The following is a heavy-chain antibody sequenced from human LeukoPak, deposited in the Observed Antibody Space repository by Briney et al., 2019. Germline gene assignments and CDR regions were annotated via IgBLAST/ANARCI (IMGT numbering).Heavy chain of an antibody. D-gene: IGHD2-15*01. CDR2: IYYSGST. CDR1: GGSISSYY. J-gene: IGHJ5*02. Sequence: SETLSLTCTVSGGSISSYYWSWIRQPPGKGLEWIGYIYYSGSTNYNPSLKSRVTISVDTSKNQFSLKLSSVTAADTAVYYCARDPGYCSGGSCYRLNWLDPWGQGTLVTVSS. V-gene: IGHV4-59*01. CDR3: ARDPGYCSGGSCYRLNWLDP.